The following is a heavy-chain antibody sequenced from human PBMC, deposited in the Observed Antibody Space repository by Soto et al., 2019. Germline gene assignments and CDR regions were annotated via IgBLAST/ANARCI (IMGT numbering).Heavy chain of an antibody. CDR1: GYTFTSYG. D-gene: IGHD3-3*01. CDR3: AVPYYDFWSGYRAYYGMDV. J-gene: IGHJ6*02. V-gene: IGHV1-18*01. Sequence: QVQLVQSGAEVKKPGASVKVSCKASGYTFTSYGISWVRQAPGQGLEWMGWISAYNGNTNYAQKLQGRVTMTTDTSTSTAYMELRSLRSDDTAVYYCAVPYYDFWSGYRAYYGMDVWGQGTTVTVSS. CDR2: ISAYNGNT.